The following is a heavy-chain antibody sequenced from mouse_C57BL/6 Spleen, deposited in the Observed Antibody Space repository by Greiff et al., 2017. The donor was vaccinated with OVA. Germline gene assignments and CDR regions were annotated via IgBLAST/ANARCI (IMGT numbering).Heavy chain of an antibody. CDR3: ARSRDSSGYPAY. V-gene: IGHV1-22*01. D-gene: IGHD3-2*02. CDR2: INPNNGGT. Sequence: EVQLQQSGPELVKPGASVKMSCKASGYTFTDYNMHWVKQSHGKSLEWIGYINPNNGGTSYNQKFKGKATLTVNTSSSTAYMELRSLTSEDSAVEYCARSRDSSGYPAYWGQGTLVTVSA. J-gene: IGHJ3*01. CDR1: GYTFTDYN.